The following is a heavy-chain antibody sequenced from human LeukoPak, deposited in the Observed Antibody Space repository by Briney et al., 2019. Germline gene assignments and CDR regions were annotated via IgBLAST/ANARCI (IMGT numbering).Heavy chain of an antibody. CDR3: AREGGFYRPLDY. Sequence: SETLSLTCGVSGGSVINTNWWTWVRQPPGKGLEWIGEVHLDGRTNYNPSLESRLTMSVNVSENQVSLKLTSVTAADTAVYYCAREGGFYRPLDYSGQGTLVTVSS. CDR2: VHLDGRT. CDR1: GGSVINTNW. J-gene: IGHJ4*02. V-gene: IGHV4-4*02. D-gene: IGHD3-3*01.